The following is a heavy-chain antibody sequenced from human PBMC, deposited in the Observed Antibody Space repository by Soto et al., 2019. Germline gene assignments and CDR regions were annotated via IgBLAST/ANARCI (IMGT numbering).Heavy chain of an antibody. CDR3: ARDHQSIYCSSTSCPNYSYYYMDV. Sequence: ASVKVSCKASGYTFTGYYMHWVRQAPGQGLEWMGWINPNSGGTNYAQKFQGWVTMTRDTSISTAYMELSRLRSDDTAVYYCARDHQSIYCSSTSCPNYSYYYMDVWGKGTTVTVSS. CDR1: GYTFTGYY. V-gene: IGHV1-2*04. D-gene: IGHD2-2*01. CDR2: INPNSGGT. J-gene: IGHJ6*03.